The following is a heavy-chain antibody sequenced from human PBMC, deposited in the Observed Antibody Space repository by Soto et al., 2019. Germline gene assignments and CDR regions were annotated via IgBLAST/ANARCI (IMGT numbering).Heavy chain of an antibody. J-gene: IGHJ6*02. V-gene: IGHV3-30-3*01. Sequence: GGSLRLSCAASGFTFSSYAMHWVRQAPGKGLEWVAVISYDGSNKYYADSVKGRFTISRDNSKNTLYLQMNSLRAEDTAVYYCAREGAEVILAVAGTDYYYGMDVWGQGTTVTVSS. CDR1: GFTFSSYA. D-gene: IGHD6-19*01. CDR3: AREGAEVILAVAGTDYYYGMDV. CDR2: ISYDGSNK.